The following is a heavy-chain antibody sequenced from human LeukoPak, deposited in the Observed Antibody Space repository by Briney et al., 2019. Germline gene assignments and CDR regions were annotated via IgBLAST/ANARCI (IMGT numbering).Heavy chain of an antibody. CDR2: IDWDDDK. J-gene: IGHJ4*02. Sequence: SGPALVKPTQTLTLTCTFSGFSLSTRGMCVSWIRQPPGKALEWLPRIDWDDDKYYSTSLKTRLTISKDTSKSQVVLTMTNMDTVDTATYYCARTYCSGGRCYYDYWGQGTLVTVSS. CDR3: ARTYCSGGRCYYDY. V-gene: IGHV2-70*11. CDR1: GFSLSTRGMC. D-gene: IGHD2-15*01.